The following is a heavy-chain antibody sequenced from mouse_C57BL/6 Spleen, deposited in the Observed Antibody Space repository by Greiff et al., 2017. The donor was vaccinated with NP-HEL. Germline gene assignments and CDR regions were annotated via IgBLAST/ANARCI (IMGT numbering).Heavy chain of an antibody. J-gene: IGHJ1*03. D-gene: IGHD2-3*01. CDR3: ARGLLRYFDV. CDR2: IYPGGGYT. CDR1: GYTFTNYW. V-gene: IGHV1-63*01. Sequence: QVQLQQSGAELVRPGTSVKMSCKASGYTFTNYWIGWAKQRPGHGLEWIGDIYPGGGYTNYNEKFKGKATLTADKSSSTAYMQVSSLTSEDSAIYYCARGLLRYFDVWGTGTAVTVSS.